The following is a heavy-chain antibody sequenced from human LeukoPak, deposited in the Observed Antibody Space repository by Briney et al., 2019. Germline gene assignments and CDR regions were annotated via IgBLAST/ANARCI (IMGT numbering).Heavy chain of an antibody. Sequence: GESLKISCKGSGYSFTSYWIGWVRQMPGKGLEWMGIIYPGDSDTRYSPSFQGQVTISADKSISTAYMELSRLRSDDTAVYYCAGASLRAAMDVWGKGTTVTVSS. V-gene: IGHV5-51*01. CDR1: GYSFTSYW. CDR3: AGASLRAAMDV. J-gene: IGHJ6*03. D-gene: IGHD2-15*01. CDR2: IYPGDSDT.